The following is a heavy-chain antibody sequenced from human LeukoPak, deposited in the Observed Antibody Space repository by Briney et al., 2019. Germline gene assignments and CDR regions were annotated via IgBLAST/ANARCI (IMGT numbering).Heavy chain of an antibody. CDR3: ARNPSYYYDSSGYYYVAPEFDP. CDR1: GYSFTSYW. Sequence: GESLKISCKGSGYSFTSYWIGWVRQMPGKGLEWMGIIYPGDSDTRYSPSFQGQVTISADKSISTAYLRWSSLKASDTAMYYCARNPSYYYDSSGYYYVAPEFDPWGQGTLVTVSS. V-gene: IGHV5-51*01. CDR2: IYPGDSDT. J-gene: IGHJ5*02. D-gene: IGHD3-22*01.